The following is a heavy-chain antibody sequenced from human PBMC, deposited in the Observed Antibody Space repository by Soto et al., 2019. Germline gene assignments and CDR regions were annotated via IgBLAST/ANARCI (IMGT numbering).Heavy chain of an antibody. V-gene: IGHV4-31*03. D-gene: IGHD1-1*01. J-gene: IGHJ6*02. CDR3: AGDYRATTPRRYYYGMDV. CDR1: GGSISSGGYY. Sequence: QVQLQESGPGLVKPSQTLSLTCTVSGGSISSGGYYWSWIRQHPGKGLEWIGYIYYSGSTYYNPSLKGRVTIQVDPSKNRFTLKLSSLTAADPAVYYCAGDYRATTPRRYYYGMDVWGQGTTVTVSS. CDR2: IYYSGST.